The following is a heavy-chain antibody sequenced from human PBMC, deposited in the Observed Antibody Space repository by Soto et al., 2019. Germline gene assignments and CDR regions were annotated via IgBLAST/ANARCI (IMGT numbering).Heavy chain of an antibody. CDR1: GFTFSSYG. CDR2: ISYDGSNK. J-gene: IGHJ6*02. D-gene: IGHD2-2*01. CDR3: AKTVGIVVVPAAMPADYYYGMDV. V-gene: IGHV3-30*18. Sequence: PGGSLRLSCAASGFTFSSYGMHWVRQAPGKGLEWVAVISYDGSNKYYADSVKGRFTISRDNSKNTLYLQMNSLRAEDTAVYYCAKTVGIVVVPAAMPADYYYGMDVWGQGTTVTVSS.